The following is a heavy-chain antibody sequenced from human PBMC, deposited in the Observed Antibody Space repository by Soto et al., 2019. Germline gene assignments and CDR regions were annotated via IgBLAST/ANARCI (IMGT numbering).Heavy chain of an antibody. CDR2: VSNDGSHT. CDR3: ARDSGSAVVVVTAPFDY. J-gene: IGHJ4*02. V-gene: IGHV3-30-3*01. CDR1: AFSFNAYA. Sequence: QVQLVESGGGVVQPGRSLRLSCAASAFSFNAYAMHWFRQPPGQGLEWVALVSNDGSHTFYADSVKGRFTISKDNTTNTLYLHMTSLTAEDTAVDYWARDSGSAVVVVTAPFDYWGQGTLVTVSS. D-gene: IGHD2-21*02.